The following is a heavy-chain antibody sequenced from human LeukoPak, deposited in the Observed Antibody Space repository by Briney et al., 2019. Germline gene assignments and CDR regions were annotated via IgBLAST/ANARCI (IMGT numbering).Heavy chain of an antibody. V-gene: IGHV1-69*01. D-gene: IGHD2-2*01. CDR1: GGTFSSYA. CDR3: ARGTESTSPSIWFDP. Sequence: ASVKVSCKASGGTFSSYAISWVQQAPGQGLEWMGGIIPIFGTANYAQKFQGRVTITADESTSTAYMELSSLRSEDTAVYYCARGTESTSPSIWFDPWGQGTLVTVSS. CDR2: IIPIFGTA. J-gene: IGHJ5*02.